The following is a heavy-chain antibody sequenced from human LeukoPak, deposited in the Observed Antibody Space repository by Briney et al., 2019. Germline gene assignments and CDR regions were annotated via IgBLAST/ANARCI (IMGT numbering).Heavy chain of an antibody. CDR3: ARAGGYYYGMDV. Sequence: SETLSLTCTVSGGSISSYYWSWIRQPPGKGLEWIGYIYYSGSTNYNPSLKSRVTISVDTSKNQFSLKLSSVTAADTAVYYCARAGGYYYGMDVWGQGTTVTVSS. V-gene: IGHV4-59*01. CDR2: IYYSGST. D-gene: IGHD3-10*01. J-gene: IGHJ6*02. CDR1: GGSISSYY.